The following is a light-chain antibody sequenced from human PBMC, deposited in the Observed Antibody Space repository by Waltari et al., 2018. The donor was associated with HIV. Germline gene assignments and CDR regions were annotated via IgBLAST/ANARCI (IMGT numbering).Light chain of an antibody. CDR3: QSYDSSNWV. CDR1: SGSIASNY. J-gene: IGLJ3*02. Sequence: SPGKTVTISCTRSSGSIASNYVQWYQQRPGSSPTTVIYEDNQRPSGVPDRFSGSIDSSSNSASLTISGLKTEDEADYYCQSYDSSNWVFGGGTKLTVL. CDR2: EDN. V-gene: IGLV6-57*01.